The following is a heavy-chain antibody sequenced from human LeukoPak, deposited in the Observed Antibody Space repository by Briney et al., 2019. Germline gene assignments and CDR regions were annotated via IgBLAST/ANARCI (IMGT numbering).Heavy chain of an antibody. Sequence: ASVKVSCKASGYTFTGYYMHWVRQAPGQGLEWMGWINPNSGGTRYTQKFQGRVTLTRDTSISTAYMELSRLTSDDTAVYYCARDYYDSSGFGAFDIWGQGTMVTVSS. CDR3: ARDYYDSSGFGAFDI. D-gene: IGHD3-22*01. CDR1: GYTFTGYY. J-gene: IGHJ3*02. CDR2: INPNSGGT. V-gene: IGHV1-2*02.